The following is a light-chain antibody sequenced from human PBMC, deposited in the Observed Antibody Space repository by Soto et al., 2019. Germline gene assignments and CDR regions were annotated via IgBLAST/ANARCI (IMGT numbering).Light chain of an antibody. J-gene: IGLJ2*01. Sequence: QSALTQPASVSGSPGQSITISCTGTSSDVGGYNYVSWYQQHPGKAPKLMIYDVSNRPSGVSNRFSGSKSGNTASLTISGLQAEDEADYYCSSYTSSSTRMLVFGGGTKVTVL. CDR1: SSDVGGYNY. V-gene: IGLV2-14*01. CDR2: DVS. CDR3: SSYTSSSTRMLV.